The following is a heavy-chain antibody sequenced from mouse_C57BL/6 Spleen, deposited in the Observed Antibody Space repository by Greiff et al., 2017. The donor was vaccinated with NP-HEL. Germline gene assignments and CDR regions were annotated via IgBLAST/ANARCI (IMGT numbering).Heavy chain of an antibody. D-gene: IGHD2-4*01. CDR1: GYAFSSSW. J-gene: IGHJ4*01. CDR3: ARRDYGDAMDY. CDR2: IYPGDGDT. Sequence: VQLQQSGPELVKPGASVKISCKASGYAFSSSWMNWVKQRPGKGLEWIGRIYPGDGDTNYNGKFKGKATLTADKSSSTAYMQLSSLTSEDSAFYFCARRDYGDAMDYWGQVTSVTVSS. V-gene: IGHV1-82*01.